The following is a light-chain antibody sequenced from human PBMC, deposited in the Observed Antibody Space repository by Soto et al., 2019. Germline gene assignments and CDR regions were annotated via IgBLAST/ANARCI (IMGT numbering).Light chain of an antibody. Sequence: DIQMTQSPSSLSASVGDRVTITCRASQTIRYSLNWYQQKPGKVPKVLIYGASNLQSGVPPRFSGSGSGTDFALTIISLQPEDVATVYCHQTAGSLTWTFGQGTRVEAK. V-gene: IGKV1-39*01. CDR1: QTIRYS. J-gene: IGKJ1*01. CDR2: GAS. CDR3: HQTAGSLTWT.